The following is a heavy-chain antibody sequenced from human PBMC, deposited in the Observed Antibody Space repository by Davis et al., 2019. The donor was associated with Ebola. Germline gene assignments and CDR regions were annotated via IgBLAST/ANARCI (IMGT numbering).Heavy chain of an antibody. D-gene: IGHD6-19*01. CDR1: GGSISSYY. CDR2: IYYSGST. Sequence: PSETLSLTCTVSGGSISSYYWSWIRQPPGKGLEWIGYIYYSGSTNYNPSLKSRVTISVDTSKNQFSLKLSSVTAADTAVYYCARGHGWYVEYYFDYWGQGTLVTVSS. J-gene: IGHJ4*02. CDR3: ARGHGWYVEYYFDY. V-gene: IGHV4-59*12.